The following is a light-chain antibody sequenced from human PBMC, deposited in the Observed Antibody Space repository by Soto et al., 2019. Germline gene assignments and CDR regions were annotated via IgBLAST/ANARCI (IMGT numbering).Light chain of an antibody. CDR1: SSNIGSNY. CDR2: RSN. CDR3: AAWDDSLRGVV. Sequence: QSVLTQPPSASGTPGQRVTISCSGSSSNIGSNYVYWYQQLPGTAPKLLIYRSNQRPSGVPDRFSGSKSGTSASLAISGLRSEDEADYYCAAWDDSLRGVVFGGGTKVTVL. V-gene: IGLV1-47*01. J-gene: IGLJ2*01.